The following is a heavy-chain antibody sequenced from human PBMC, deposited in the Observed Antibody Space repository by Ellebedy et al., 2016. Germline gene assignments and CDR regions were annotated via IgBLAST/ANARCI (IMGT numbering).Heavy chain of an antibody. Sequence: GESLKISCEASGFTFSFYWMSWACEAPGQGLEWVANTDTQGTEKHYVDSVKGRFTVSRDNAKNSVYLHMTSLRVDDTAVYYCARTARRLDLWGQGTLGTVSS. CDR3: ARTARRLDL. D-gene: IGHD2-21*02. CDR2: TDTQGTEK. J-gene: IGHJ5*02. CDR1: GFTFSFYW. V-gene: IGHV3-7*03.